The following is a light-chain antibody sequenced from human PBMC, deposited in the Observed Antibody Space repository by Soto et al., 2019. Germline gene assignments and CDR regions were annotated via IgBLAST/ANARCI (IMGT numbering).Light chain of an antibody. CDR1: QGISSS. Sequence: DIQLTQSPSFLSASVTDRVTITCRASQGISSSLAWYQQKPGKAPKLLIYDASTLQSGIPSRFSGSGSGTEFTLTISSLQPEDFATYYCQQLNTDPYTFGPGTKVDSK. CDR2: DAS. J-gene: IGKJ3*01. V-gene: IGKV1-9*01. CDR3: QQLNTDPYT.